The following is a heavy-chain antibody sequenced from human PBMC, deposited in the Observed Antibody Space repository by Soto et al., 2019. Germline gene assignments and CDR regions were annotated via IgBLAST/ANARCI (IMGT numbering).Heavy chain of an antibody. CDR1: GYTFTSYY. CDR3: ARHDYGDYVDY. V-gene: IGHV1-46*01. CDR2: XXXXAXSP. D-gene: IGHD4-17*01. J-gene: IGHJ4*02. Sequence: ASXKVSCKASGYTFTSYYMHWVRQAPGQGXXXXXXXXXXAXSPXSAQXXXXXXXXTXXXSXRXVYMALSSLRSEDKAVYYCARHDYGDYVDYWGQGNLAPV.